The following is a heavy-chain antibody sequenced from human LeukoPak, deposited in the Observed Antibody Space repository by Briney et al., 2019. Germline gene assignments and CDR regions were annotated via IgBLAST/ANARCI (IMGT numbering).Heavy chain of an antibody. CDR1: GYTLTELS. D-gene: IGHD3-22*01. CDR2: FDPEDGET. CDR3: ATSDTNGITMIVVPMGY. Sequence: ASVKVSCKVSGYTLTELSMHWVRQAPGKGLEWMGGFDPEDGETIYAQKFQGRVTMTEDTSTDTAYMELSSLRSEDTAVYYCATSDTNGITMIVVPMGYWGQGTLVTVSS. V-gene: IGHV1-24*01. J-gene: IGHJ4*02.